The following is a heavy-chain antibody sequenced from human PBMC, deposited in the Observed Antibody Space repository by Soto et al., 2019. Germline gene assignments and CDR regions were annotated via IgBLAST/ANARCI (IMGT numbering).Heavy chain of an antibody. CDR1: GGSFSGYY. D-gene: IGHD4-17*01. Sequence: SETLSLTCAVYGGSFSGYYWSWIRQPPGKGLEWIGEINHSGSTNYNPSLKSRVTISVDTSKNQFSLKLSSVTAADTAVYYCARVGYGDRDAFDIWGQGTMVTASS. V-gene: IGHV4-34*01. CDR2: INHSGST. CDR3: ARVGYGDRDAFDI. J-gene: IGHJ3*02.